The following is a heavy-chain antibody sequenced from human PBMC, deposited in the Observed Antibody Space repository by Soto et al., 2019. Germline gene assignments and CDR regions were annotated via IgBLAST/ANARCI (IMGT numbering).Heavy chain of an antibody. CDR3: ARGIAAAGTSGDY. J-gene: IGHJ4*02. D-gene: IGHD6-13*01. CDR2: INAGNGNT. CDR1: GYTFTSYA. V-gene: IGHV1-3*01. Sequence: QVQLVQSGAEVKKPGASVKVSCKASGYTFTSYAMHWVRQAPGQRLEWMGWINAGNGNTKYSQKFQGRVTITRDTSASTAYMELSSLRSEDTAVYYCARGIAAAGTSGDYWGQGTLVTVSS.